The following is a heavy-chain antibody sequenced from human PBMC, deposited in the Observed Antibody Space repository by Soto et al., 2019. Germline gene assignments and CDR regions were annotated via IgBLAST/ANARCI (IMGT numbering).Heavy chain of an antibody. CDR1: GFTFSSYG. CDR2: IWYDGSNK. Sequence: SLRLSCAASGFTFSSYGMHWVRQAPGKGLEWVAVIWYDGSNKYYADSVKGRFTISRDNSKNTLYLQMNSLRAEDTAVYYCARDSRPSSWYGYYYYYGMDVWGQGTTVTVSS. CDR3: ARDSRPSSWYGYYYYYGMDV. V-gene: IGHV3-33*01. D-gene: IGHD6-13*01. J-gene: IGHJ6*02.